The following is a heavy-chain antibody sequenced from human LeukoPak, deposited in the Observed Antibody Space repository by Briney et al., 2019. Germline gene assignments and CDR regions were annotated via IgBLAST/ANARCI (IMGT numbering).Heavy chain of an antibody. D-gene: IGHD3-22*01. CDR2: LKSIPDGGTT. V-gene: IGHV3-15*01. J-gene: IGHJ4*02. CDR1: GLNFTYAW. Sequence: GGSLRLSCAASGLNFTYAWMSWVCQAPGKGLEWVGRLKSIPDGGTTDYAAPVKGRFNISRDDSKNTLYLQMNSLKTEDTGLYYCQFFFLGYSEDYWGQGSLVAVTS. CDR3: QFFFLGYSEDY.